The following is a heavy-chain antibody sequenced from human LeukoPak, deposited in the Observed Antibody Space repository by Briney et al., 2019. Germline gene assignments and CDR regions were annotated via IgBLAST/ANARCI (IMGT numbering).Heavy chain of an antibody. CDR1: GFTFSDFW. J-gene: IGHJ4*02. CDR3: AKDVGYYDSSGYYDY. Sequence: PGGSLRLSCAASGFTFSDFWMHWVRQAPGKGLVWVSRINSGGTVTNYADSVKGRLTISRDNAKNTLYLQMNSLRAEDTAVYYCAKDVGYYDSSGYYDYWGQGTLVTVSS. V-gene: IGHV3-74*01. CDR2: INSGGTVT. D-gene: IGHD3-22*01.